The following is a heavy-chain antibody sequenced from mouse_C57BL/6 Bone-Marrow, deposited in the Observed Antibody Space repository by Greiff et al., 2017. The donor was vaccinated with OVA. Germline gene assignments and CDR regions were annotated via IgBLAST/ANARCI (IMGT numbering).Heavy chain of an antibody. D-gene: IGHD1-1*01. V-gene: IGHV3-8*01. CDR1: GYSITSDY. CDR2: ISYSGSN. J-gene: IGHJ4*01. Sequence: VQLKESGPGLAKPSQTLSLTCSVTGYSITSDYWNWIRKFPGNKLEYMGYISYSGSNYYNPSLKSRISITRDTSKNQYYLQLNSVITEDTATYYCARIRSYGSSHAMDYWGQGTSVTVSS. CDR3: ARIRSYGSSHAMDY.